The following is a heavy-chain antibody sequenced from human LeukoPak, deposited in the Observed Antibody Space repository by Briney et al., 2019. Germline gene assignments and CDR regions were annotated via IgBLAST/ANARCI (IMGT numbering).Heavy chain of an antibody. Sequence: SETLSLTCAVSGGSINNGGYSWSWIRQPPGKGLEWFGYIYHSESTYYNPSLKNRVTISIDRSKNQLSLNLSSVTAADTAVYYCARVPFDYYDSDDYYYHDAFDIWGQGTMVTVSS. CDR3: ARVPFDYYDSDDYYYHDAFDI. CDR1: GGSINNGGYS. CDR2: IYHSEST. D-gene: IGHD3-22*01. J-gene: IGHJ3*02. V-gene: IGHV4-30-2*01.